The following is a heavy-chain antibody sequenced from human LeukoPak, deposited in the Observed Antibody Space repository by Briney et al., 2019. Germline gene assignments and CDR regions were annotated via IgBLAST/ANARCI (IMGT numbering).Heavy chain of an antibody. CDR2: IYYSGSI. V-gene: IGHV4-59*01. CDR3: ARDRDGYYSY. Sequence: SETLSLTCTVSGGSISSYYWSWIRQPPGKGLEWIGYIYYSGSINYNPSLKSRVTISVDTSKNQFSLKLSSVTAADTAVYYCARDRDGYYSYWGQGTLVTVSS. J-gene: IGHJ4*02. D-gene: IGHD3-22*01. CDR1: GGSISSYY.